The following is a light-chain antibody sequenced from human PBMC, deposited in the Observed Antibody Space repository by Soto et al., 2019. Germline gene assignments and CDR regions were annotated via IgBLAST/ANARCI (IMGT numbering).Light chain of an antibody. CDR3: QQYGSSPPLT. CDR2: GAS. CDR1: QSVSNNY. J-gene: IGKJ4*01. V-gene: IGKV3-20*01. Sequence: EIVLIQSPGTLSLSPGERATLSCRASQSVSNNYVAWYQQKPGQAPRLLIAGASSRATGIPDRFSGSGSGTDFTLTISRLEPEDFAVYYCQQYGSSPPLTFGGGTKVEIK.